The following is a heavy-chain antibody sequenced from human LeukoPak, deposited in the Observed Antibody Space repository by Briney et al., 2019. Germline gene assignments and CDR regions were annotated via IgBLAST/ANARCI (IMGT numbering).Heavy chain of an antibody. J-gene: IGHJ3*02. CDR2: IYHSGST. Sequence: SGTLSLTCGVSGGSLSSDNWWNWLRQPPGQGLEWIGDIYHSGSTNHNPSLKSRVTISLDESKNQLSLKLISVTAADTAVYYCARDPIPMTGRAFDIWAQGIMVTVSS. CDR1: GGSLSSDNW. CDR3: ARDPIPMTGRAFDI. V-gene: IGHV4-4*02. D-gene: IGHD2-2*02.